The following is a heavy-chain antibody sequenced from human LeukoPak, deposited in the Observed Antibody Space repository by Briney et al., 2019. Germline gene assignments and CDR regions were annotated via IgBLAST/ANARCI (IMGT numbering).Heavy chain of an antibody. CDR2: ISYDGSNK. Sequence: GRSLRLPCAASGFTFSSYAMHWVRQAPGKGLEWVAVISYDGSNKYYADSVKGRFTISRDNSKNTLYLQMNSLRAEDTAVYYCARSIGGSYGYYFDYWGQGTLVTVSS. CDR1: GFTFSSYA. V-gene: IGHV3-30-3*01. D-gene: IGHD1-26*01. J-gene: IGHJ4*02. CDR3: ARSIGGSYGYYFDY.